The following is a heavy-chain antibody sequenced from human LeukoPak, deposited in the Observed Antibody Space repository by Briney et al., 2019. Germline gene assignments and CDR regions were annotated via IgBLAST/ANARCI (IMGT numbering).Heavy chain of an antibody. Sequence: GASVKVSCKASGYTFTSYGISWVRQAPGQGLEWMGWISAYNGNTNYAQKLQGRVTMTTDRYTSKAYMELRSRRSDDTAVYYCARAGITMVRGAHNGMDVWGQGTTVTVSS. CDR3: ARAGITMVRGAHNGMDV. CDR1: GYTFTSYG. CDR2: ISAYNGNT. D-gene: IGHD3-10*01. V-gene: IGHV1-18*01. J-gene: IGHJ6*02.